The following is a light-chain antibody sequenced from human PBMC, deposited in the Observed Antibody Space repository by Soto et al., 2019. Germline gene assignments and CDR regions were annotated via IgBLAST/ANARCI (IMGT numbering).Light chain of an antibody. CDR1: QTISSW. CDR3: QHYNSYSEA. J-gene: IGKJ1*01. Sequence: DIQMTQSPSTLSGSVGERVTITCRASQTISSWLAWYQQKPGKAPKLLIYKAFTLKSGVPSRFSGSGSGTEFTLTISSLQPDDFATYYCQHYNSYSEAFGQGTKV. V-gene: IGKV1-5*03. CDR2: KAF.